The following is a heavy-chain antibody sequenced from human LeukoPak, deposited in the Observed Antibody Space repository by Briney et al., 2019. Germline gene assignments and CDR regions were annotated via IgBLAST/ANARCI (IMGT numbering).Heavy chain of an antibody. J-gene: IGHJ4*02. CDR3: AKDWRRGVVPAAMPDY. Sequence: GRSLRLSCAASGFTFSSYGMHWVRQAPGKGLEWVAVISYDGSNKYYADSVKGRFTISRDNSKNTLYLQMSSLRAEDTAVYYCAKDWRRGVVPAAMPDYWGQGTLVTVSS. CDR2: ISYDGSNK. V-gene: IGHV3-30*18. D-gene: IGHD2-2*01. CDR1: GFTFSSYG.